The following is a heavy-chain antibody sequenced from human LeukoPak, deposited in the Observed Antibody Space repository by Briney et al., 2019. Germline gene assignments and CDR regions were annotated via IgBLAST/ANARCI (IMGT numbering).Heavy chain of an antibody. D-gene: IGHD2-2*02. Sequence: GGFLRLSCAASGFTFSSYSMNWVRQAPGKGLEWVSSISSSSSYIYYADSVKGRFTISRDNSKNTLYLQMNSLRAEDTAVYYCAKDSLFRFCSSTSCYTGVGDYWGQGTLVTVSS. J-gene: IGHJ4*02. CDR1: GFTFSSYS. CDR3: AKDSLFRFCSSTSCYTGVGDY. V-gene: IGHV3-21*01. CDR2: ISSSSSYI.